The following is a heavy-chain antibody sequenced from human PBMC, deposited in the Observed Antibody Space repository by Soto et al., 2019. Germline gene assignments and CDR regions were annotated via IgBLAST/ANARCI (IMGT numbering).Heavy chain of an antibody. CDR3: ARVGSGWELQGLVY. CDR1: GGSISSCDYY. D-gene: IGHD1-26*01. J-gene: IGHJ4*02. Sequence: PSETLSLTCTVSGGSISSCDYYWSWIRQPPGKGLEWIGYIYYSGSTYYNPSLKSRVTISVDTSKNQFSLKLSSVTAADTAVYYCARVGSGWELQGLVYWGQGTLVTVSS. CDR2: IYYSGST. V-gene: IGHV4-30-4*01.